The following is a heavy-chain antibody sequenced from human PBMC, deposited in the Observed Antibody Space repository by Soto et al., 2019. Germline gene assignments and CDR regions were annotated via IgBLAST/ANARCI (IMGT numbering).Heavy chain of an antibody. J-gene: IGHJ6*02. CDR1: GYTFTRYG. V-gene: IGHV1-18*01. Sequence: GASVKVSCKASGYTFTRYGISWVRQAPGQGLEWMGWISGYNGDTNYAQKFQDRVSMTIDTPTGTAYMELRSLTSDDTAIYYCAKNGQPPYYYYGLDVWGQGTKVTVSS. CDR3: AKNGQPPYYYYGLDV. D-gene: IGHD2-8*01. CDR2: ISGYNGDT.